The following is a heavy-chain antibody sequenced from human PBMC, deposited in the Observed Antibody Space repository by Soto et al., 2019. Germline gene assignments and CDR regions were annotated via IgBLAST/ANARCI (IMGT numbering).Heavy chain of an antibody. Sequence: PGGSLRLSCVASGFTFSSYWMHWVRQAPGKGLVWVSRINSDGSTINYADSVKGRFTISRDDSKDTLYLEMNSLETEDTAVYYCGDPDYPGYWGQGT. CDR1: GFTFSSYW. D-gene: IGHD4-17*01. J-gene: IGHJ4*02. CDR3: GDPDYPGY. V-gene: IGHV3-74*01. CDR2: INSDGSTI.